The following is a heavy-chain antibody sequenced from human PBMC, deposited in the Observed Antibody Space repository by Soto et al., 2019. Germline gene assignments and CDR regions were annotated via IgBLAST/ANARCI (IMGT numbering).Heavy chain of an antibody. CDR2: IYYSGST. V-gene: IGHV4-59*01. Sequence: PSETLSLTCTVSGDSISSYYWSWIRQPPGKGLEWIGYIYYSGSTKYNPSLKSRVTISVDTSKNQFSLKVRSVTAADTAVYYCARLINWFDPWGQGTLVTVSS. J-gene: IGHJ5*02. CDR3: ARLINWFDP. CDR1: GDSISSYY.